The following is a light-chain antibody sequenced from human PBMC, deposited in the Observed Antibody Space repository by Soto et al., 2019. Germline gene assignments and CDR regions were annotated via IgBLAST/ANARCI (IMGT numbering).Light chain of an antibody. J-gene: IGKJ1*01. V-gene: IGKV3-20*01. CDR3: QQYGSSPTWT. Sequence: EIVMTQSPATLSVSPGERATLSCRASQSVSSNLAWYQQKPGQAPRLLIYGASTRATGIPDRFSGSGSGTDFTLTISGLEPEDSAVYYCQQYGSSPTWTFGQGTKVDIK. CDR2: GAS. CDR1: QSVSSN.